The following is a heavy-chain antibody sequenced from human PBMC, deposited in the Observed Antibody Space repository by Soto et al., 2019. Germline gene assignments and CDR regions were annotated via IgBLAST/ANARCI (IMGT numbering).Heavy chain of an antibody. V-gene: IGHV3-72*01. J-gene: IGHJ3*02. D-gene: IGHD6-13*01. CDR3: ARISAAVSNAFDT. CDR1: GFSFSDHY. CDR2: SRNKAKKYTT. Sequence: ESGGGLVQPGGSLRLSCVGSGFSFSDHYMDWVRQAPGKGLEWVGRSRNKAKKYTTEYAASVKGRFTVSRDDSKNSLYLQMDSLKIEDTAVYYCARISAAVSNAFDTWGRGTMVTVSS.